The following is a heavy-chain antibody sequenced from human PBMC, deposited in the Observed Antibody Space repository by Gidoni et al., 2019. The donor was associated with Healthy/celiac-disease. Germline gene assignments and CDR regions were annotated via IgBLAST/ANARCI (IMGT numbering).Heavy chain of an antibody. CDR2: IYYSGST. V-gene: IGHV4-39*01. D-gene: IGHD3-10*01. Sequence: QLQLQESGPGLVKPSETLSLTCTVSGGSISSSSYYWGWIRQPPGKGLEWIGSIYYSGSTYYNPSLKSRVTISVDTSKNQFSLKLSSVTAADTAVYYCARPGYYYGSGSYVDYWGQGTLVTVSS. J-gene: IGHJ4*02. CDR1: GGSISSSSYY. CDR3: ARPGYYYGSGSYVDY.